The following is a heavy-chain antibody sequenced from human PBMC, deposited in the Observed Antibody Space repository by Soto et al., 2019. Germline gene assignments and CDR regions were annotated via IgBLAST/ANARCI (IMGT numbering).Heavy chain of an antibody. CDR3: AREGRGWHYFDY. CDR1: GFTVSNIY. D-gene: IGHD6-19*01. Sequence: SGGSLRLSCAASGFTVSNIYMSRVRQAPGKGLEWVSVIYSGGSTYCADSVKGRFTISRDNSKNTLYLQMNSLRAEDTAVYYCAREGRGWHYFDYWGQGTLVTVSS. V-gene: IGHV3-53*01. CDR2: IYSGGST. J-gene: IGHJ4*02.